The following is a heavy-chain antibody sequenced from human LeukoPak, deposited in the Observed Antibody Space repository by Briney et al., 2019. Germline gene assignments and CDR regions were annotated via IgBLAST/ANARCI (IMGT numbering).Heavy chain of an antibody. J-gene: IGHJ4*02. Sequence: SEILSLTCTVSGGSITSGGYYWSWIRQHPGKGLEWVGYISYSGNTYYNPSLKSRLTISVDTSKNQFSLKLSSVTAADTAVYYCARSFGESYFDYWGQGILVTVSS. CDR2: ISYSGNT. D-gene: IGHD3-10*01. V-gene: IGHV4-31*03. CDR3: ARSFGESYFDY. CDR1: GGSITSGGYY.